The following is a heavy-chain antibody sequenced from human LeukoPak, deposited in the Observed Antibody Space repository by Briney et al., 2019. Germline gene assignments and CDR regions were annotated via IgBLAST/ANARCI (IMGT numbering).Heavy chain of an antibody. D-gene: IGHD4-11*01. Sequence: SETLSLTCTVSGGSISSSGYYWGWIRQPPGKGLEWIGTIYYSGSTYYNPSLKSRVTISVDTSKNQFSLKLSSVTAADTAVYYCARFRTLTTHFDYWGQGTLVTVS. CDR1: GGSISSSGYY. V-gene: IGHV4-39*01. CDR3: ARFRTLTTHFDY. CDR2: IYYSGST. J-gene: IGHJ4*02.